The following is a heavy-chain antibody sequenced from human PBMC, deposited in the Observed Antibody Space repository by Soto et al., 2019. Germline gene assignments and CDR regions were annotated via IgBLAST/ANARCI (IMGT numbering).Heavy chain of an antibody. CDR3: ARGGDYGDRGLDY. CDR2: IYHSGST. Sequence: SETLSLTCTVSCGSVSSGSYSWSWIRQPPGKGLEWIGYIYHSGSTYYNPSLKSRVTISVDRSKNQFSLKLSSVTAADTAVYYCARGGDYGDRGLDYWGQGTLVTVSS. D-gene: IGHD4-17*01. V-gene: IGHV4-30-2*01. J-gene: IGHJ4*02. CDR1: CGSVSSGSYS.